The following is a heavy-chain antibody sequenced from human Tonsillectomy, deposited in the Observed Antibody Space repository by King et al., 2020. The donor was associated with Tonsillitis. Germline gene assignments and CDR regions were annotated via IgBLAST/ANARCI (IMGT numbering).Heavy chain of an antibody. Sequence: VQLVESGGGVVQPGRSLRLSCAASGFTFSSYAMHWVRQAPGKGLEWVAVISYDGSDKYYADSVKGRFTISRDNSKNTLYLQMNSLTAEDTAVYYCARDHSPGDSSGYLNYWGQGTLVTVSS. CDR1: GFTFSSYA. J-gene: IGHJ4*02. CDR3: ARDHSPGDSSGYLNY. D-gene: IGHD3-22*01. CDR2: ISYDGSDK. V-gene: IGHV3-30-3*01.